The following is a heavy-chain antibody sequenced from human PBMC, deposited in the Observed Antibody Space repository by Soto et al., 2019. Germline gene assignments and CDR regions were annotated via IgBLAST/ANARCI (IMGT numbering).Heavy chain of an antibody. CDR1: GGSISSGGYY. D-gene: IGHD5-12*01. J-gene: IGHJ4*02. V-gene: IGHV4-31*03. CDR3: ASTPPGDIVDSYYFDY. Sequence: QVQLQESGPGLVKPSQTLSLTCTVSGGSISSGGYYWSWIRQHPGKGLEWIGYIYYSGSTYYNPSLKSRVTISVDTSKNQFSLKLSSVTAVDTAVYYCASTPPGDIVDSYYFDYWGQGTLVTVSS. CDR2: IYYSGST.